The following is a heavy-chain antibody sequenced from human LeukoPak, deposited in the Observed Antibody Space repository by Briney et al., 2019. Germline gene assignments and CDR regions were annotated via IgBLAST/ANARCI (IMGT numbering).Heavy chain of an antibody. CDR1: GGSISSYY. Sequence: SETLSLTCTVSGGSISSYYWNWIRQSPGKGLEWIAYIDYSGSTYYNPSLKSRVTISVDTSKNQFSLKLSSVTAADTAAYYCARSLITMVRGDLDPWGQGTLVTVSS. CDR2: IDYSGST. V-gene: IGHV4-59*08. CDR3: ARSLITMVRGDLDP. D-gene: IGHD3-10*01. J-gene: IGHJ5*02.